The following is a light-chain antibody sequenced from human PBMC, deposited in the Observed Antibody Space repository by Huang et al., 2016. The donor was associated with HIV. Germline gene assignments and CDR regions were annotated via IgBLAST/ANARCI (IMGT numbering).Light chain of an antibody. CDR3: MQGLQTPGVT. Sequence: IVMTQSPLSLPVTPGEPASISCRSSQSLLRSNGYTYLDWYLQRPGQSPQLLIYLGSNRASGVPDRFSCSASGTNFTLKVSRVEADDLGTYYCMQGLQTPGVTFGPGTKVDFK. CDR1: QSLLRSNGYTY. CDR2: LGS. J-gene: IGKJ3*01. V-gene: IGKV2-28*01.